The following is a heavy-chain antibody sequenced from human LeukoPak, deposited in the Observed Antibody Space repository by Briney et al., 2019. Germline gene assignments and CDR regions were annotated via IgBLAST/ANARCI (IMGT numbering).Heavy chain of an antibody. D-gene: IGHD5-24*01. CDR2: INSDGSST. V-gene: IGHV3-74*01. CDR1: GFTFSSYW. CDR3: ARDYGDGYNRFDN. J-gene: IGHJ4*02. Sequence: PGGSLRVSCAASGFTFSSYWMHWVRQPPGKGLVWVSRINSDGSSTSYADSVKGRFTIPRDNAKNTLYLQMSSLRAEDTAVYYCARDYGDGYNRFDNWGQGTLVTVSS.